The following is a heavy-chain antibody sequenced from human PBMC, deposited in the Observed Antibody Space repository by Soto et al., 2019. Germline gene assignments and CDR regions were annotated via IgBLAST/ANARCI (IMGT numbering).Heavy chain of an antibody. J-gene: IGHJ4*02. Sequence: GASVKVSCKASGYTFTSYAMHWVRQAPGQRLEWMGWINAGKGNTIYSQKFQSRVTITRDTSASTAYMELSSLRSEDTAVYYCARVYCSSTSCYPRVYYFDYWGQGTLVTVSS. CDR3: ARVYCSSTSCYPRVYYFDY. D-gene: IGHD2-2*01. V-gene: IGHV1-3*01. CDR2: INAGKGNT. CDR1: GYTFTSYA.